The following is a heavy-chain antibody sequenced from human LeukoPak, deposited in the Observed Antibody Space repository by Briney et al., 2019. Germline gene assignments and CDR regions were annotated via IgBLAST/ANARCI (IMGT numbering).Heavy chain of an antibody. Sequence: SETLSLTCTVSGYSISSGYYWGSIRQPPGKGLAWIGSIYHSGSTYYNPSLKSRVTISVDTSKNQFSLQLSSVPAADTAVYYCARPGAGIFGVGPAPYAFDIWGQGTMVTVSS. CDR3: ARPGAGIFGVGPAPYAFDI. D-gene: IGHD3-3*01. J-gene: IGHJ3*02. CDR1: GYSISSGYY. CDR2: IYHSGST. V-gene: IGHV4-38-2*02.